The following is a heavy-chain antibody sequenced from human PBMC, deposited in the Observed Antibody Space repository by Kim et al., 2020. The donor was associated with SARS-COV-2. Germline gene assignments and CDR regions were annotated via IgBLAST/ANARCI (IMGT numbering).Heavy chain of an antibody. J-gene: IGHJ6*02. CDR3: ALLHNYYYGMGA. D-gene: IGHD3-22*01. Sequence: YADSVKGRFTISRDNAKNSLYLQMNSLRDEDTAVYYCALLHNYYYGMGAWGQGTTVTVSS. V-gene: IGHV3-48*02.